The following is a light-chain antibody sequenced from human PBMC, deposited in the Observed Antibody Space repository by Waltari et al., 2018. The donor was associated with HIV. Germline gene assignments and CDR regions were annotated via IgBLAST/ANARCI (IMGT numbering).Light chain of an antibody. V-gene: IGLV2-14*03. Sequence: AVTQPASVSGLPGQSTTISCTGGDSDFGLYNFVSWYQQHSGKPPRLILYDVDSRASGVSARFSGSMSGNTASLTSSGLRAEDEAHYYCASFTGDSTVMFGGGTEVTVL. CDR2: DVD. CDR1: DSDFGLYNF. CDR3: ASFTGDSTVM. J-gene: IGLJ3*02.